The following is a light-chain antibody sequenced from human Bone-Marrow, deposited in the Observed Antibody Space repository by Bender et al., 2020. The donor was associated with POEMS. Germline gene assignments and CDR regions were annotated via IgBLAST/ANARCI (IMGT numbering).Light chain of an antibody. CDR1: SIGRYP. CDR3: STWDDRMNAWL. V-gene: IGLV1-44*01. J-gene: IGLJ3*02. CDR2: ADG. Sequence: QSVLTQPPSASGTPGQRVTISCSGGSIGRYPINWYQQLPVTAPRLVIYADGRRPSGVPNRFSASKSGSSASLSISGLQSEDAADYYCSTWDDRMNAWLFGGGTKLTVL.